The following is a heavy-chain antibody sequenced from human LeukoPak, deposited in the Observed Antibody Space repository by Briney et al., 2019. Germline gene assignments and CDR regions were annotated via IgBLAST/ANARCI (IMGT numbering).Heavy chain of an antibody. CDR2: INSDGSST. Sequence: PGGSLRLSCAASGFTFSSYWMHWVRQAPGKGLVWVSRINSDGSSTIYADSVKGRFTISRDNAKNTLYLQMNSLRAEDTAVYYCARVVTTYYYGSGSYYNPTYFDYWGQGTLVTVSS. D-gene: IGHD3-10*01. CDR1: GFTFSSYW. J-gene: IGHJ4*02. CDR3: ARVVTTYYYGSGSYYNPTYFDY. V-gene: IGHV3-74*01.